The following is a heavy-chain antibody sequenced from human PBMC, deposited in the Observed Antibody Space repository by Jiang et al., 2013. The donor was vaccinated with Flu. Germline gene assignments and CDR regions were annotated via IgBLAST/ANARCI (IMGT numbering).Heavy chain of an antibody. D-gene: IGHD4-17*01. CDR3: ASLHYGDFLRGIYYFES. CDR1: GGAFDNFG. Sequence: VMSGAEVKEPGSSVRVSCTASGGAFDNFGISWVRQAPGQGLEWMGGIIPLLGRPHYAQKFQDRLTITADYSPRTAYMRLSSLRSADTAVYYCASLHYGDFLRGIYYFESWGQGTLVTVSS. CDR2: IIPLLGRP. J-gene: IGHJ4*02. V-gene: IGHV1-69*01.